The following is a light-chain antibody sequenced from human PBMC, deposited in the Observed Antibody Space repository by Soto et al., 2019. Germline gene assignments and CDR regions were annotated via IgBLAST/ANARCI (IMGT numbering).Light chain of an antibody. CDR3: QQYGGSPYT. V-gene: IGKV3-20*01. CDR1: QSVRSNY. CDR2: GAS. J-gene: IGKJ2*01. Sequence: EIVLTQSPGTLSLSPGERATLSCRASQSVRSNYLAWYQQKPGQAPRLLIYGASSRATGIPDRFSGTGSGTDFPLPISRLEPEDFAVYYCQQYGGSPYTFGQGTKLEIK.